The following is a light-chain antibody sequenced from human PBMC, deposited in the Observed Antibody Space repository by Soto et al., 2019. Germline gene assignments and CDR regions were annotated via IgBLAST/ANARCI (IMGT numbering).Light chain of an antibody. Sequence: QPVLTQPPSASGTPGQRVTISCSGSNSNIGRNTVNWYQQLPGMAPKLLIYNNDQRPSGVPERFSGSKSGTSASLAISGLQSEDEADYFCSTWDDSRRVFGGGTKLTVL. CDR3: STWDDSRRV. V-gene: IGLV1-44*01. J-gene: IGLJ3*02. CDR1: NSNIGRNT. CDR2: NND.